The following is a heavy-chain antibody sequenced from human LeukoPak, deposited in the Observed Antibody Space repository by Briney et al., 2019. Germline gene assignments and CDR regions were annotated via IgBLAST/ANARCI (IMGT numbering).Heavy chain of an antibody. Sequence: SETLSLTCTVSGGSISSYYWSWIRQPPGKGLEWIGYIYYSGSTNYNPSLKSRVTISVDTSKNQFSLKLSSVTAADAAVYYCARGPSAAGGVNSWGQGTLVTVSS. V-gene: IGHV4-59*01. J-gene: IGHJ4*02. CDR1: GGSISSYY. CDR3: ARGPSAAGGVNS. D-gene: IGHD6-13*01. CDR2: IYYSGST.